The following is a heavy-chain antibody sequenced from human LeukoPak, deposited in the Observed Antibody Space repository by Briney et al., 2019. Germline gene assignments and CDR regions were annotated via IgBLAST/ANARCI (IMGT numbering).Heavy chain of an antibody. CDR3: VRVITMIGDGLDVFDI. D-gene: IGHD3-10*02. CDR1: GFTFSAYR. J-gene: IGHJ3*02. CDR2: INGDGISI. V-gene: IGHV3-74*01. Sequence: PGGSLRLSCAASGFTFSAYRMHWVRQSPEKGLVWVSRINGDGISITYADSVKGRFTISRDNAKNTLYLQMNTLRAEDTAVYYCVRVITMIGDGLDVFDIWAKGTRVTVSS.